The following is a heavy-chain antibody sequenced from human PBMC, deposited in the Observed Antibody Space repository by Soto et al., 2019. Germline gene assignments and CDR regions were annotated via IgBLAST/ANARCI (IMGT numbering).Heavy chain of an antibody. Sequence: TLSLTCTVSGGSLSSYYWTWIRQPPGKGLEWIGNVYYSGNTNYNPSLKSRVTISVDTSKNQFSLKLGSVTAADTAVYYCARDKITGLFDYWGQGTLVTVSS. J-gene: IGHJ4*02. CDR3: ARDKITGLFDY. CDR1: GGSLSSYY. V-gene: IGHV4-59*12. CDR2: VYYSGNT. D-gene: IGHD2-8*02.